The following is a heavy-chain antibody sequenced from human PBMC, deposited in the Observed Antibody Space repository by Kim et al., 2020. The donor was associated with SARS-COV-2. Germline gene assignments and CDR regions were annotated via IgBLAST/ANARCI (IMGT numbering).Heavy chain of an antibody. Sequence: SLKSRVTISVATSKNQFSLKLSSVTAADTAVYYCASRITMVRGVIRAFDIWGQGTMVTVSS. V-gene: IGHV4-34*01. CDR3: ASRITMVRGVIRAFDI. D-gene: IGHD3-10*01. J-gene: IGHJ3*02.